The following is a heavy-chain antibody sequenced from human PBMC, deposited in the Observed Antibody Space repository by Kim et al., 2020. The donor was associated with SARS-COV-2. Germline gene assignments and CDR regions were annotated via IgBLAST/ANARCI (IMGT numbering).Heavy chain of an antibody. Sequence: SETLSLTCSVSGGSISSSSYHWGWIRQPPGKGLEWIGSISYSGSTYYNPSPKRRVTISADTSKNQFSLKLSSVTVADTAVYYCARRLELLYWFESWGQGTLVTVSS. V-gene: IGHV4-39*01. CDR2: ISYSGST. J-gene: IGHJ5*01. CDR3: ARRLELLYWFES. D-gene: IGHD1-7*01. CDR1: GGSISSSSYH.